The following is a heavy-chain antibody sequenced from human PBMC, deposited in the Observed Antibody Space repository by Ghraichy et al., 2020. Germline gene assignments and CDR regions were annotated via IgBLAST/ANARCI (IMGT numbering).Heavy chain of an antibody. Sequence: SVKVSCKASGGTFSSYAISWVRQAPGQGLEWMGGIIPIFGTANYAQKFQGRVTITADKSTSTAYMELSSLRSEDTDVYYCARDSGCGGDCYYYYGMDVWGQGTTVTVSS. CDR2: IIPIFGTA. V-gene: IGHV1-69*06. D-gene: IGHD2-21*02. J-gene: IGHJ6*02. CDR3: ARDSGCGGDCYYYYGMDV. CDR1: GGTFSSYA.